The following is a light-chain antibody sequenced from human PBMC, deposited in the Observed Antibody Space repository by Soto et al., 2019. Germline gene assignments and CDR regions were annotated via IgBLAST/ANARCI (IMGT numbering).Light chain of an antibody. CDR3: QTYGGSRPWT. V-gene: IGKV3-20*01. J-gene: IGKJ1*01. CDR1: QSLSNNY. Sequence: DIVLTQSPATLSLSPGERATLSCRASQSLSNNYLAWYQKKPGQSPRLLIYGASTRATGIPDRFSGSGSVTDFTLTITTLEPEDFAVYYCQTYGGSRPWTFGRGTKV. CDR2: GAS.